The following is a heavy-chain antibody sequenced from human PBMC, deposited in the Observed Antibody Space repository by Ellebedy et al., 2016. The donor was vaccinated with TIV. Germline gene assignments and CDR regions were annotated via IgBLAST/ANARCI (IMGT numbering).Heavy chain of an antibody. J-gene: IGHJ4*02. CDR2: INPTSGSS. CDR3: ARDYSSSTDFDY. V-gene: IGHV1-46*03. Sequence: ASVKVSCKASGYTFTSYGISWVRQAPGQGIEWMGIINPTSGSSNYAQKFQGRVTMTRDTSTSTVYMVLSSLRSDDTAVYYCARDYSSSTDFDYWGQGTLVTVSS. D-gene: IGHD6-6*01. CDR1: GYTFTSYG.